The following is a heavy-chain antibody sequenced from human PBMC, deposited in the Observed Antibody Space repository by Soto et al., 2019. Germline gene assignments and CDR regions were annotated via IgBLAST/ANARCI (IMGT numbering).Heavy chain of an antibody. D-gene: IGHD2-2*01. CDR1: GGTFSSYT. CDR3: AREDCSSTSCWGGSSY. Sequence: QVQLVQSGAEVKKPGSSVKVSCKASGGTFSSYTISWVRQAPGQGLEWMGRIIPILGIANYAQKFQGRVTITADTSTSTAYMERSSLRSEDTAVYYWAREDCSSTSCWGGSSYWGQGTLVTVSS. CDR2: IIPILGIA. V-gene: IGHV1-69*08. J-gene: IGHJ4*02.